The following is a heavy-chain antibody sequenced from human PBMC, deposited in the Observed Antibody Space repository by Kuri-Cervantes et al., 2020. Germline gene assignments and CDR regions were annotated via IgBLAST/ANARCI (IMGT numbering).Heavy chain of an antibody. CDR2: ISYDGSNK. Sequence: GGSLRLSCAASGFTFSNAWMSWVRQAPGKGLEWVAVISYDGSNKYYADSVKGRFTISRDNSKNTLYLQMNSLRAEDTAVYYCAKDKDYYGSGAIDYWGQGTLVTVSS. D-gene: IGHD3-10*01. CDR3: AKDKDYYGSGAIDY. V-gene: IGHV3-30*18. CDR1: GFTFSNAW. J-gene: IGHJ4*02.